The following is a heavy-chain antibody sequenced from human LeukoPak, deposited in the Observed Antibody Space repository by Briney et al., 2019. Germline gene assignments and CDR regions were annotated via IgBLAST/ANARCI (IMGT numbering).Heavy chain of an antibody. CDR1: GGSISSSSYY. CDR3: ARDPHLYSSGWYRYFDY. V-gene: IGHV4-39*07. CDR2: IYYSGST. D-gene: IGHD6-19*01. J-gene: IGHJ4*02. Sequence: SETLSLTCTVSGGSISSSSYYWGWIRQPPGKGLEWIGSIYYSGSTCYNPSLKSRVTISVDTSKNQFSLKLSSVTAADTAVYYCARDPHLYSSGWYRYFDYWGQGTLVTVSS.